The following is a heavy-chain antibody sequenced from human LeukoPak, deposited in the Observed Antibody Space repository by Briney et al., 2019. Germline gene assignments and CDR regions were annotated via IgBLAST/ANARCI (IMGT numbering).Heavy chain of an antibody. CDR2: ISPIFGTA. D-gene: IGHD2-2*01. CDR3: ARLLGYCSSTSCETNY. V-gene: IGHV1-69*01. Sequence: SAKASCKALGGTLSSYVISWVRQAPGQGLEGMGGISPIFGTANYAQKFQGRVTITADESTSTAYMELSSLRSEDTAVYYCARLLGYCSSTSCETNYWGQGTLVTVSS. J-gene: IGHJ4*02. CDR1: GGTLSSYV.